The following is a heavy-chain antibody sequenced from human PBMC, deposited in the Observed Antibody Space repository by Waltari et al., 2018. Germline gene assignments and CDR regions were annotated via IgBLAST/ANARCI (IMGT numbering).Heavy chain of an antibody. Sequence: QVQLVQSGAEVKKPGSSVKVSCKASGGTFSSYAISWVRQAPGQGLEWMGGIIPFFGPTNSAQKFQGRVTFTADKSTSIVYMELSSLRSEDTAVYYCARTLAARPGWVYFFEYWGQGTLVTVSS. CDR2: IIPFFGPT. J-gene: IGHJ4*02. CDR3: ARTLAARPGWVYFFEY. D-gene: IGHD6-6*01. V-gene: IGHV1-69*06. CDR1: GGTFSSYA.